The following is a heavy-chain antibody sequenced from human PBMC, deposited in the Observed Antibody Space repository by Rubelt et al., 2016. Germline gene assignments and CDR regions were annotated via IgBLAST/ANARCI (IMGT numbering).Heavy chain of an antibody. J-gene: IGHJ4*02. D-gene: IGHD3-10*01. CDR3: ARVAPMVRGVLVCGFDY. CDR2: ISGSGGST. V-gene: IGHV3-23*01. Sequence: SCAASGFTFSSYAMTWVRQVPGKGLEWVSGISGSGGSTYNADSVKGRLTISRDNSKNTLYLQMNSLRAEDTAVYYCARVAPMVRGVLVCGFDYWGQGTLVTVSS. CDR1: GFTFSSYA.